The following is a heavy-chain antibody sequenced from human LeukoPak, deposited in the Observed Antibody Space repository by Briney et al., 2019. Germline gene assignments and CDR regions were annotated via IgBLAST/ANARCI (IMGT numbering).Heavy chain of an antibody. J-gene: IGHJ4*02. CDR3: AKTIARWGGTSGDY. D-gene: IGHD1-7*01. V-gene: IGHV3-30*18. Sequence: GRSLRLSCAASGFIFSSFGLHWVRQAPGKGLEWVAIISYDGTNTYYADSVKGRFTISRDNSKNTLYLQMNSLRTEDSAVYYCAKTIARWGGTSGDYWGQVTLVTVSS. CDR1: GFIFSSFG. CDR2: ISYDGTNT.